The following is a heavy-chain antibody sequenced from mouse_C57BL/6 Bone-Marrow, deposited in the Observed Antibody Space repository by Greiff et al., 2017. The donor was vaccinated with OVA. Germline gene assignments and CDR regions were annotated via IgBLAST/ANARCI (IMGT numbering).Heavy chain of an antibody. CDR3: AREGQLRLFAY. CDR1: GYTFTSYT. V-gene: IGHV1-4*01. CDR2: INPSSGYT. D-gene: IGHD3-2*02. Sequence: LQQSGAELARPGASVKMSCKASGYTFTSYTMHWVKQRPGQGLEWIGYINPSSGYTKYNQKFKDKATLTADKSSSTAYMQLSSLTSEDSAVYYCAREGQLRLFAYWGQGTLVTVSA. J-gene: IGHJ3*01.